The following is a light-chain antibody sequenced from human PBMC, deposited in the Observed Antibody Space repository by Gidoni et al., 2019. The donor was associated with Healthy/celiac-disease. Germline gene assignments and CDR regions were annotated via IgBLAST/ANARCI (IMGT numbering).Light chain of an antibody. Sequence: IQMTQSPSSLSASVGDRVTITCQASQDISNYLNWYQQKPGKAPKLLIYDASNLETGVPSRFSGSGSGTDFTFTISSVQPEDIATYYCQQYDNLLQTFGQGTKLEIK. CDR1: QDISNY. J-gene: IGKJ2*01. CDR3: QQYDNLLQT. CDR2: DAS. V-gene: IGKV1-33*01.